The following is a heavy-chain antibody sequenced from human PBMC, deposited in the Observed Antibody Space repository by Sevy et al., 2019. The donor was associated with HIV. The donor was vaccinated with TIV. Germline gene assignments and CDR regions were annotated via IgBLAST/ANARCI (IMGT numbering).Heavy chain of an antibody. CDR3: ARNGLYGSGSFYYYYYGMDV. J-gene: IGHJ6*02. Sequence: GGSLRLSCAASGFTFSSYSMNWVRQAPGKGLEWVSSISSSSSYIYYADSVKGRFTISRDNAKNSLYLQMNSLRAEDTVVYYCARNGLYGSGSFYYYYYGMDVWGQGTTVTVSS. V-gene: IGHV3-21*01. D-gene: IGHD3-10*01. CDR2: ISSSSSYI. CDR1: GFTFSSYS.